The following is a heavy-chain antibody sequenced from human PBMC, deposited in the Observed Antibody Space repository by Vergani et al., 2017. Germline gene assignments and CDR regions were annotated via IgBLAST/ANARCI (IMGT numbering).Heavy chain of an antibody. Sequence: QVQLQESGPGLVRPSQTLSLTCTVSGGSISSGSYYWSWFRPPAGKGLEWIGRFYTGGGTSYNPSLKSRVTISVDTSKNRFSLPLSSVTAADTAVYYCARDPLYSTTWPCLLRDMDVWGQGTTVTVSS. CDR3: ARDPLYSTTWPCLLRDMDV. V-gene: IGHV4-61*02. D-gene: IGHD6-13*01. CDR2: FYTGGGT. CDR1: GGSISSGSYY. J-gene: IGHJ6*02.